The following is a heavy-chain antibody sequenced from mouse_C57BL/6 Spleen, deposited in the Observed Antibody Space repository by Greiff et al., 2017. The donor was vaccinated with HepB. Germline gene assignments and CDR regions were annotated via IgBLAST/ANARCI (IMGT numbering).Heavy chain of an antibody. Sequence: EVQLQQSGPELVKPGASVKMSCKASGYTFTDYNMHWVKQSHGKSLEWIGYINPNNGGTSYNQKFKGKATLTVNKSSSTAYMELRSLTSADSAVYYCAREDYYGSSLFAYWGQGTLGTVSA. V-gene: IGHV1-22*01. CDR2: INPNNGGT. CDR3: AREDYYGSSLFAY. CDR1: GYTFTDYN. J-gene: IGHJ3*01. D-gene: IGHD1-1*01.